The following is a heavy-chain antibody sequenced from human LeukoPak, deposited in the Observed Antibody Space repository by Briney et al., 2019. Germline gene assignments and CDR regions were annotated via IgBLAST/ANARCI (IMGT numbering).Heavy chain of an antibody. J-gene: IGHJ6*03. Sequence: PGGSLRLTCTGSGFIFSSYGLFWVRQAPGKGLEWVSAISSGGAYTYYADSMKGRFTISRDNALNSVSLQMNGLRAEDTAIYYCARDPEVPDYYSYMDVWGKGTTVTVSS. CDR2: ISSGGAYT. CDR3: ARDPEVPDYYSYMDV. V-gene: IGHV3-21*01. CDR1: GFIFSSYG.